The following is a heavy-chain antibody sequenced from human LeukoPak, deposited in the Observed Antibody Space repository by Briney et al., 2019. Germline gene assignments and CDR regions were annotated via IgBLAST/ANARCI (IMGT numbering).Heavy chain of an antibody. Sequence: SVKVSCKASGGTFSSYAISWVRQAPGQGLEWMGRIIPILGIANYAQKFQGRVTITADKSTSTAYMGLSSLRSEDTAVYYCARANRIQLWSPYFDYWGQGTLVTVSS. V-gene: IGHV1-69*04. J-gene: IGHJ4*02. D-gene: IGHD5-18*01. CDR2: IIPILGIA. CDR3: ARANRIQLWSPYFDY. CDR1: GGTFSSYA.